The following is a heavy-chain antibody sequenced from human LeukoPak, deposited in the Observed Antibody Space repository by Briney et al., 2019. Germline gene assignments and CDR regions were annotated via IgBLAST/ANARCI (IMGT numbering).Heavy chain of an antibody. Sequence: SETLSLTCTVSGGSISSTPYYWGWIRQPPGKGLEWIGSLFYSGCTYYNPSLKSRVTISVDTSNNQVSLILRSVTAADTAVYFCAKEPTGAKTFDSWGQGTLVTVSS. V-gene: IGHV4-39*07. CDR1: GGSISSTPYY. CDR3: AKEPTGAKTFDS. D-gene: IGHD7-27*01. CDR2: LFYSGCT. J-gene: IGHJ4*02.